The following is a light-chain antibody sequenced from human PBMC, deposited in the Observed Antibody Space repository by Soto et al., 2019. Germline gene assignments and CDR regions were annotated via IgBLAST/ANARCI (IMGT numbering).Light chain of an antibody. J-gene: IGLJ1*01. V-gene: IGLV2-14*01. CDR2: DVS. CDR1: SSDVGGYNY. Sequence: SALTQPASVSGSLGLSITISCTVTSSDVGGYNYVSWYQQHPGKAPKLMIYDVSNRPSGVSNRFSVSKSVNTASLTISGLKAENEPDYYCSSYTRSRTLGIVFGTGTKVTVL. CDR3: SSYTRSRTLGIV.